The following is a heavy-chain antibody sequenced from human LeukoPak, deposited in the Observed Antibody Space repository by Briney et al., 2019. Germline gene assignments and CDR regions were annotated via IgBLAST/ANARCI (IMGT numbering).Heavy chain of an antibody. J-gene: IGHJ6*04. CDR1: GFTFSSYA. Sequence: AGSLRLSCAASGFTFSSYAMHWVRQAQGQGLERVAIISYDGSNKYYEDSVKGRFTISRDNSKNTLYLQMNSLRDEDTAVYYGARDIYGSGSYYNFLVPIYYYGMDVWGKGTTVTVSS. CDR2: ISYDGSNK. CDR3: ARDIYGSGSYYNFLVPIYYYGMDV. V-gene: IGHV3-30*04. D-gene: IGHD3-10*01.